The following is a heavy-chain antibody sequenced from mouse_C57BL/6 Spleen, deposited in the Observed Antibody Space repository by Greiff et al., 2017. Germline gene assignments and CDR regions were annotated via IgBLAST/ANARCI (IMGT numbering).Heavy chain of an antibody. V-gene: IGHV1-81*01. CDR3: ANYYGSSDGFAY. Sequence: QVQLQPSGAELARPGASVKLSCKASGYTFTSYGISWVKQRTGQGLEWIGEIYPRSGNTYYNEKFKGKATLTADKSSSTAYMELLSLTSEDSAVYFCANYYGSSDGFAYWGQGTLVTVSA. CDR2: IYPRSGNT. D-gene: IGHD1-1*01. CDR1: GYTFTSYG. J-gene: IGHJ3*01.